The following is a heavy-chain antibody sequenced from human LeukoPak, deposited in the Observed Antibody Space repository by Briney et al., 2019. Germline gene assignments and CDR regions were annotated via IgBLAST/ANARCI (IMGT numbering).Heavy chain of an antibody. J-gene: IGHJ6*02. Sequence: SVKVSCKASGGTFSSYAISWVRQAPGQGLEWMGGIIPIFGTANYAQKFQGRVTITADESTSTAYMELSSLRSEDTAVYYCARTDIVVVPAASVNYYYGMDVWGQGTTVTVSS. V-gene: IGHV1-69*13. D-gene: IGHD2-2*01. CDR3: ARTDIVVVPAASVNYYYGMDV. CDR1: GGTFSSYA. CDR2: IIPIFGTA.